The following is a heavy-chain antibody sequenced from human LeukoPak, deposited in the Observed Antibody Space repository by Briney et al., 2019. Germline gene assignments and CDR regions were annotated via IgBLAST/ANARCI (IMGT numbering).Heavy chain of an antibody. Sequence: GGSLRLSCATSGFTLSDYYMNWVRQAPGRGLEWVGRTRNKANSYITDYAASVKGRFTISRDDSKKSLYLQMNSLKTEDTAVYYCDREGDSSGPDCEYWGQGALVTVSS. CDR3: DREGDSSGPDCEY. J-gene: IGHJ4*02. CDR2: TRNKANSYIT. V-gene: IGHV3-72*01. CDR1: GFTLSDYY. D-gene: IGHD3-22*01.